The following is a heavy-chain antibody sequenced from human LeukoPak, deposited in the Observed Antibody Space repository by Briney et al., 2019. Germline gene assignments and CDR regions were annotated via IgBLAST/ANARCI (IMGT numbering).Heavy chain of an antibody. V-gene: IGHV4-34*01. J-gene: IGHJ3*02. Sequence: ESSETLSLTCAIYGGSFSGYFWSWFRQPPGKGLEWIGEINRSGSTNYNSSLSLKSRVTISVDTSKNQFSLKLSSVTAADTAVYYCARDGYYCSSTRCRGAFDIWGQGTMVTVSS. CDR2: INRSGST. D-gene: IGHD2-2*01. CDR1: GGSFSGYF. CDR3: ARDGYYCSSTRCRGAFDI.